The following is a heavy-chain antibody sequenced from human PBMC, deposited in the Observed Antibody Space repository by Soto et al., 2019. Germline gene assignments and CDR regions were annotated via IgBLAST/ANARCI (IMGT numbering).Heavy chain of an antibody. D-gene: IGHD1-7*01. CDR3: AKCMQAYWNYDAHHV. CDR2: ISYDGSNK. V-gene: IGHV3-30*18. CDR1: GFTFSSYG. Sequence: GGSLRLSCAASGFTFSSYGMHWVRQAPGKGLEWVAVISYDGSNKYYADSVKGRFTISRDTSRNTLYLQMNSLRAEDSALYYCAKCMQAYWNYDAHHVWGQGTMVTVSS. J-gene: IGHJ3*01.